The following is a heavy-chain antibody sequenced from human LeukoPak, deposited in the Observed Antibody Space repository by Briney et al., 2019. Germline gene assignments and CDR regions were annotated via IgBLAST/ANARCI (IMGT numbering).Heavy chain of an antibody. CDR3: ARVRDSSGYSEIGWFDP. Sequence: SETLSLTCTVSGGSISSHYWSRIRQPPGKGLEWIGYIYYSGSTNYNPSLKSRVTISVDTSKNQFSLKLSSVTAADTAVYYCARVRDSSGYSEIGWFDPWGQGTLVTVSS. J-gene: IGHJ5*02. D-gene: IGHD3-22*01. V-gene: IGHV4-59*11. CDR1: GGSISSHY. CDR2: IYYSGST.